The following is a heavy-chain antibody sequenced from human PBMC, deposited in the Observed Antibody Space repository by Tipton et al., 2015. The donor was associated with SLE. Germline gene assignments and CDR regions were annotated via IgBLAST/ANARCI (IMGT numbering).Heavy chain of an antibody. V-gene: IGHV4-39*07. CDR3: ARDEYRYDGTGYHLLGHFDY. Sequence: GLVKPSETLSLTCTVSGGSISSDSYYWGWIRQPPGKGLEWVGTVYYTGNTFYNPSLKSRVTISVDTSKNQFSLKLSSVTAADTAVYYCARDEYRYDGTGYHLLGHFDYWGQGTLVTVSS. D-gene: IGHD3-22*01. CDR2: VYYTGNT. J-gene: IGHJ4*02. CDR1: GGSISSDSYY.